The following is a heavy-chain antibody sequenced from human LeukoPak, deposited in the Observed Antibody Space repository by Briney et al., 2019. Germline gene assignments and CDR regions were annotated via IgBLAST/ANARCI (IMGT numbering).Heavy chain of an antibody. Sequence: GGSLRLSCAASGFTFSSYSMNWVRQAPGKGLEWVSYISGSSSTIYYADSVKGRFTISRDNAKSSLYLQMNSLRDEDTAVYYCARDVLAAGATGTFDIWGQGTMVTVSS. J-gene: IGHJ3*02. CDR1: GFTFSSYS. CDR2: ISGSSSTI. V-gene: IGHV3-48*02. CDR3: ARDVLAAGATGTFDI. D-gene: IGHD1-14*01.